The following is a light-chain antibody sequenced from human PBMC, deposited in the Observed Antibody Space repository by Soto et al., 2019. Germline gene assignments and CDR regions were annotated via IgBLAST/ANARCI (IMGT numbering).Light chain of an antibody. CDR3: CSCSSSNTWV. CDR1: SSDVGAYNY. CDR2: EVT. Sequence: QSALTQPPSASGSPGQSVTISCTGTSSDVGAYNYVSWYQQHAGKAPKLVIYEVTKRPSGVPDRFSGSKSANTASLTVSGLQAEDEADYYCCSCSSSNTWVVCRGTKLTVL. J-gene: IGLJ3*02. V-gene: IGLV2-8*01.